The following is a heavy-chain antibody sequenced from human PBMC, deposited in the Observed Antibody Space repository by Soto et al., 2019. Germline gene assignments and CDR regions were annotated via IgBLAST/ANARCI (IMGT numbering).Heavy chain of an antibody. J-gene: IGHJ6*02. Sequence: ASVKVSCKASGYSFTDYYMHWVRQAPGQGLEWLGWINPNSGGTNYAQKFQGWVTMTRDTSISTAYMELNRLRSDDTAVYYCARDRGFWTGNCENYAVEVWGQGTTVTVSS. CDR2: INPNSGGT. V-gene: IGHV1-2*04. CDR1: GYSFTDYY. D-gene: IGHD3-3*01. CDR3: ARDRGFWTGNCENYAVEV.